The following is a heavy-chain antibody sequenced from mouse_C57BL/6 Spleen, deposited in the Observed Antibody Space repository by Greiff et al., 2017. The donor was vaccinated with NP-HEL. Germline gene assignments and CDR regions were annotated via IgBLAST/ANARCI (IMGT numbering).Heavy chain of an antibody. Sequence: EVKLMESGGDLVKPGGSLKLSCAASGFTFSSYGMSWVRQTPDKRLEWVATISSGGSYTYYPDSVKGRFTISRDNAKNTLYLQMSSLKSEDTAMYYCARHRDYGSSLYAMDYWGQGTSVTVSS. J-gene: IGHJ4*01. D-gene: IGHD1-1*01. V-gene: IGHV5-6*01. CDR2: ISSGGSYT. CDR3: ARHRDYGSSLYAMDY. CDR1: GFTFSSYG.